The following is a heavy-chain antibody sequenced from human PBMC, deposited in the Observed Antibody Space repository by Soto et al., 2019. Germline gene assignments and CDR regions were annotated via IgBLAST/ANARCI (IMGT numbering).Heavy chain of an antibody. J-gene: IGHJ6*02. D-gene: IGHD3-10*01. CDR2: IYYSGST. V-gene: IGHV4-31*03. CDR1: RGSISSGGYY. Sequence: PSETLSLTCTLSRGSISSGGYYWSCIRQHPGKGLEWIGYIYYSGSTYYNPSLKSRVTISVDTSKNQFSLKLSSVTAADTAVYYCARGRRDYYGSGSSLDYYYYGMDVWGQGTTVT. CDR3: ARGRRDYYGSGSSLDYYYYGMDV.